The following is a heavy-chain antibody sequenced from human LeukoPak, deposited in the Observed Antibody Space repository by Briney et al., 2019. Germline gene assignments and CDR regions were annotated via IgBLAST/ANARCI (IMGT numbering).Heavy chain of an antibody. D-gene: IGHD1-26*01. CDR2: IESKTDGGTT. V-gene: IGHV3-15*07. CDR3: TRTGSYKWELPYHTLDY. J-gene: IGHJ4*02. Sequence: PGGSLRLSCAASGFTFSNAWMNWVRQAPGKGLEWVGRIESKTDGGTTDYAAPVKGRFTISRDDSKSIAYLQMNSLKTEDTAVYYCTRTGSYKWELPYHTLDYWGQGTLVTVSS. CDR1: GFTFSNAW.